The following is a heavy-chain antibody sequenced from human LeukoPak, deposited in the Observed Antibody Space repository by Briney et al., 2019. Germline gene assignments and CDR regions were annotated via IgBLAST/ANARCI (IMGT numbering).Heavy chain of an antibody. CDR1: GYTFTSNY. D-gene: IGHD2-2*01. J-gene: IGHJ6*03. CDR2: ISPSGGST. CDR3: ARSGEYQLPSNYYYYYMDV. Sequence: GASVKVSCKAFGYTFTSNYMHWVRQAPGQGPEWMGVISPSGGSTTYAQKFQGRVTLTRDMSTSTDYLELSSLRSEDTAVYYCARSGEYQLPSNYYYYYMDVWGKGTTVTISS. V-gene: IGHV1-46*01.